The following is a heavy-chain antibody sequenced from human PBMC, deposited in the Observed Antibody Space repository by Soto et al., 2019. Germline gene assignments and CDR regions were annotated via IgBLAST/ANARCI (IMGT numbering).Heavy chain of an antibody. CDR1: GXTFSSYA. CDR2: IGGSDNRT. CDR3: APMGV. Sequence: GSLRLACAASGXTFSSYAMSWVRQAPGKGLEWVSAIGGSDNRTYYADSVKGRFTISRDNSKNTLYLQMSSLRADDTAVYYCAPMGVWGQGTTGTVSS. V-gene: IGHV3-23*01. J-gene: IGHJ6*02.